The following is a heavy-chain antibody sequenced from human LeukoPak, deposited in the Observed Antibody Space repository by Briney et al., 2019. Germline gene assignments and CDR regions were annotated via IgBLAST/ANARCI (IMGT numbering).Heavy chain of an antibody. CDR3: ARCDSRITIFGFPDY. CDR2: IYPGDSDT. D-gene: IGHD3-3*01. V-gene: IGHV5-51*01. CDR1: GYSFTSYW. Sequence: GESLKISCKGSGYSFTSYWIGWVRQMPGKGLEWMGIIYPGDSDTRYSPSFQGQVTISADKSISTAYLQWSSLKASDTAMYYRARCDSRITIFGFPDYWGQGTLVTVSS. J-gene: IGHJ4*02.